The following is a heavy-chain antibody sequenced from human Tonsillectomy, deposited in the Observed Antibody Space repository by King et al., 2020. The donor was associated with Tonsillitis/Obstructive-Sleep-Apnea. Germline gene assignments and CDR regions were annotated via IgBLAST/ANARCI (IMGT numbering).Heavy chain of an antibody. CDR2: IIPIFGTT. CDR3: ARDLGVDNDYGDYGPSTYYFYFMDV. V-gene: IGHV1-69*12. D-gene: IGHD4-17*01. CDR1: GGTFSSSA. Sequence: QLVQSGAEVKKPGSSVKVSCKASGGTFSSSAISWVRQAPGQGLEWMGGIIPIFGTTNYAQKFQGRVAITADESTSTAYMELSSLRSEDTAVYYCARDLGVDNDYGDYGPSTYYFYFMDVWGKGTTVTVSS. J-gene: IGHJ6*03.